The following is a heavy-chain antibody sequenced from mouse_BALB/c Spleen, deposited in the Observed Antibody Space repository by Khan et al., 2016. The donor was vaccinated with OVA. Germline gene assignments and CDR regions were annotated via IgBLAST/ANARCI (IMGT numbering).Heavy chain of an antibody. J-gene: IGHJ2*01. V-gene: IGHV3-2*02. CDR1: GYSITSDYA. CDR2: ISYSGST. CDR3: ARSIMAN. Sequence: EVKLLESGPDLVKPSQSLSLTCTVTGYSITSDYAWNWIRQFPGNKLEWMGYISYSGSTSYNPSLKSRISITRDTSKNQFFLQLNSVTTEDTATYYCARSIMANWGQGTTLTVSS.